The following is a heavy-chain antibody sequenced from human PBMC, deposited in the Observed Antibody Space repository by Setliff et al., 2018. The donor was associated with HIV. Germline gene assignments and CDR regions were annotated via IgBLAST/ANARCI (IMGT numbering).Heavy chain of an antibody. D-gene: IGHD2-15*01. V-gene: IGHV4-4*07. CDR3: ARDPYCSGDGCFRYYQH. J-gene: IGHJ1*01. CDR2: MYSSGST. CDR1: GGSISSYY. Sequence: SETLSLTCSVSGGSISSYYWSWIRQPAGKGLEWIGRMYSSGSTNYNPSLKSRVTMSLDTSKNQFSLKLSSVTAADTAVYFCARDPYCSGDGCFRYYQHWGRGTLVTVSS.